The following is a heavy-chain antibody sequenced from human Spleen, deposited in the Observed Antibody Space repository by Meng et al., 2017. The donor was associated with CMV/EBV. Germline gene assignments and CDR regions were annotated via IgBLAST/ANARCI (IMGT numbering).Heavy chain of an antibody. Sequence: SGYTFTSYYMHWVRQAPGQGLKWMGIINPSGGSTSYAQKFQGRVTMTRDTSTSTVYMELSSLRSEDTAVYYCARDTTMVRGVLTFDYWGQGTLVTVSS. V-gene: IGHV1-46*01. J-gene: IGHJ4*02. CDR1: GYTFTSYY. CDR2: INPSGGST. CDR3: ARDTTMVRGVLTFDY. D-gene: IGHD3-10*01.